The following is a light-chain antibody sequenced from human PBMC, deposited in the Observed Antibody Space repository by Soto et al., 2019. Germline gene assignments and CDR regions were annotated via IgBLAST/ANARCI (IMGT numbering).Light chain of an antibody. J-gene: IGKJ1*01. CDR3: QQFQSFSRT. CDR1: ESIGTW. V-gene: IGKV1-5*01. Sequence: DIQMTQSPSTLSASVGDRVTITCRASESIGTWLAWYQQKPGKAPNLLIYDASSLQSGVPSRFSGRGSGTEFTLTISSLQPDDLATYYCQQFQSFSRTFGQGTKVDIK. CDR2: DAS.